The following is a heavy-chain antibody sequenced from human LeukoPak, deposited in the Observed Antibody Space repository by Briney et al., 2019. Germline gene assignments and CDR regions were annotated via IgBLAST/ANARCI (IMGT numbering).Heavy chain of an antibody. V-gene: IGHV4-59*01. Sequence: SETLSLTCTVSGGTISSYYWSWIRQPPGKGLEWIGYIYYSGSTNYNPSLKSRVTISVDTSKNQFSLKLSSVTAADTAVYYCARGQTVFDYWGQGTLVTVSS. CDR3: ARGQTVFDY. D-gene: IGHD4-17*01. CDR2: IYYSGST. J-gene: IGHJ4*02. CDR1: GGTISSYY.